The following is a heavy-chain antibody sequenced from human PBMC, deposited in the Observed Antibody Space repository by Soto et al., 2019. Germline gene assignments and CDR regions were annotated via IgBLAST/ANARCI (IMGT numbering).Heavy chain of an antibody. CDR1: GYSFTSYW. J-gene: IGHJ4*02. D-gene: IGHD2-15*01. V-gene: IGHV5-51*01. CDR2: IYPGDSDT. Sequence: PGESLKISCKGSGYSFTSYWIGWVRQMPGKGLEWMGIIYPGDSDTRYSPSFQGQVTISADKSISTAYLQWSSLKASDTAMYYCARGGREGGWYSSGGSCTGFDYWGQGTLVTVSS. CDR3: ARGGREGGWYSSGGSCTGFDY.